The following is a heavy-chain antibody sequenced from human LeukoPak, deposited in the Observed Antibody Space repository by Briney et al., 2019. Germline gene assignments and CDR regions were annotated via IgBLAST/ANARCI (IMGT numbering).Heavy chain of an antibody. V-gene: IGHV1-2*02. J-gene: IGHJ5*02. Sequence: ASVKVSCKASGYTFTGYYIFWVRRAPGQGLEWMGWINPNSGGTNYAPEFQGRLTMTRDTSITTAYMELSTLRSDDTAVYYCALIGDHAWFDPWGQGTLVTVSS. CDR2: INPNSGGT. CDR1: GYTFTGYY. D-gene: IGHD3-10*01. CDR3: ALIGDHAWFDP.